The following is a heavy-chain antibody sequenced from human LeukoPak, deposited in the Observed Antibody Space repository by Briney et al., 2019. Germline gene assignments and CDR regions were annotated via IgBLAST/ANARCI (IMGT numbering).Heavy chain of an antibody. D-gene: IGHD2-21*01. J-gene: IGHJ5*02. V-gene: IGHV3-23*01. Sequence: GGSLRLSCAASGFTFSSYAMSWVRQAPGKGLEWVSAISGSGDSTYYGDSVKGRFTISRDNSKNTLYLQMNSLRAEDTAVYYCAKDPYRVVVATGNYLDPWGQGTLVTVSA. CDR2: ISGSGDST. CDR3: AKDPYRVVVATGNYLDP. CDR1: GFTFSSYA.